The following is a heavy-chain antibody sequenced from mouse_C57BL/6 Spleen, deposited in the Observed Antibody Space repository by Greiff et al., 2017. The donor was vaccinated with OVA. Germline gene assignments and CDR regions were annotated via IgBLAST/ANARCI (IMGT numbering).Heavy chain of an antibody. V-gene: IGHV2-6*03. D-gene: IGHD2-2*01. J-gene: IGHJ4*01. CDR3: ARYGYGYYAMDY. CDR2: IWSDGST. CDR1: GFSLTSYG. Sequence: VQLQQSGPGLVAPSQSLSITCTVSGFSLTSYGLHWVRQPPGKGLEWLVVIWSDGSTTYNSALKSRLSISKDNSKSQVFLKMNSLQTDDTAMYYCARYGYGYYAMDYWGQGTSVTVSS.